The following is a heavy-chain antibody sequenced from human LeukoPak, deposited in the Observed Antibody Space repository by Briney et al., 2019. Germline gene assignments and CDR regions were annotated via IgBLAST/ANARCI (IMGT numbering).Heavy chain of an antibody. CDR3: ARVNSGYCDY. J-gene: IGHJ4*02. CDR2: ISYDGSNK. D-gene: IGHD2-15*01. V-gene: IGHV3-30*04. Sequence: GGSLRLSCAASGFTFSSYAMHWVRQAPGKGLEWVAVISYDGSNKYYADSVKGRFTISRDNSKNTLYLQMNSLRAEDTAVYYCARVNSGYCDYWGQGTLVTVSS. CDR1: GFTFSSYA.